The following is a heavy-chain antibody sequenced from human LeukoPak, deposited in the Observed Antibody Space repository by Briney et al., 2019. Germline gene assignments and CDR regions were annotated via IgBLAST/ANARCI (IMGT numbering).Heavy chain of an antibody. CDR2: ISSSSSYI. D-gene: IGHD3-9*01. V-gene: IGHV3-21*01. Sequence: GGSLRLSCAASGFTFSSYSMNWVRQAPGKGLEWVSSISSSSSYIYYADSVKGRFTISRDNAKNSLYLQMNSLRAEDTAVYYCARREKTYDILTGPDYWGQGTLVTVSS. CDR1: GFTFSSYS. CDR3: ARREKTYDILTGPDY. J-gene: IGHJ4*02.